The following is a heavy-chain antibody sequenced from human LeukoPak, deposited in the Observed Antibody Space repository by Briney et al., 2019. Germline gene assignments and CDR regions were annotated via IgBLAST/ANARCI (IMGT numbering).Heavy chain of an antibody. CDR2: ISGSSGVI. CDR3: VPGGLPYFDY. D-gene: IGHD5/OR15-5a*01. V-gene: IGHV3-48*04. J-gene: IGHJ4*02. Sequence: PSETLSLTCTVSGGSISTYFWNWIRQPPGKGLEWISYISGSSGVIYYADSVKGRFTISRDNAKNSLYLQMTSLRAEDTAIYYCVPGGLPYFDYWGQGTLVTVSS. CDR1: GGSISTYF.